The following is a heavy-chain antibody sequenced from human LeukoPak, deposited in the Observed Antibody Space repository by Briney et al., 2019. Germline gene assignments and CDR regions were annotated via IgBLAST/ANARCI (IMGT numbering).Heavy chain of an antibody. D-gene: IGHD3-9*01. CDR1: GFTFGDYA. J-gene: IGHJ4*02. V-gene: IGHV3-49*03. CDR3: ARDSPLLTV. Sequence: PGGSLRLSCTASGFTFGDYAMSWFRQAPGKGLEWVGLIRSNAYGGTTEYAASVKGRFTISRDDSKSIAYLQVSSLRAEDTATYYCARDSPLLTVWGQGTLVTVSS. CDR2: IRSNAYGGTT.